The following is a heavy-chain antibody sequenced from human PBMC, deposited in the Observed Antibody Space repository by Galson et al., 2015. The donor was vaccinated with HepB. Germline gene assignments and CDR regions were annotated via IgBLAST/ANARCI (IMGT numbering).Heavy chain of an antibody. V-gene: IGHV3-30*04. D-gene: IGHD2/OR15-2a*01. J-gene: IGHJ4*02. CDR3: ARANLVSQGDPRFRYFDS. Sequence: SLRLSCAASGFSFSRYAMHWVRQAPGKGLEWVAVISYTGSDKFYADSVKGRFTVSRDNSESTLYLAMNSLRAEDTAIYYCARANLVSQGDPRFRYFDSWGQGTLITVSS. CDR1: GFSFSRYA. CDR2: ISYTGSDK.